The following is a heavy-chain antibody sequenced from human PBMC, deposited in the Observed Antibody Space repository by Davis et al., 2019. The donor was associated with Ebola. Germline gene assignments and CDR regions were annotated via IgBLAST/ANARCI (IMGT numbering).Heavy chain of an antibody. D-gene: IGHD6-13*01. J-gene: IGHJ4*02. CDR2: ISPNGGDT. CDR3: AKGQYRSSWLYGEL. V-gene: IGHV1-2*02. CDR1: GYTFTGYY. Sequence: ASVKVSCKASGYTFTGYYMHWVRQAPGQGLEWMGWISPNGGDTRYAQTFQGRVTMTRDTAISTTYMELSGLTSDDTAVYYCAKGQYRSSWLYGELWGQGTLVTVSS.